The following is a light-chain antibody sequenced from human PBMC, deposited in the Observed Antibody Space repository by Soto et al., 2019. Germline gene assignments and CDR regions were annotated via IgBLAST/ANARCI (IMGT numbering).Light chain of an antibody. J-gene: IGKJ2*01. CDR3: QQYYGTPPYT. CDR1: QSVLYSYNNKNY. V-gene: IGKV4-1*01. CDR2: WAS. Sequence: DIVMTQSPDSLAVSLGERATINCKSSQSVLYSYNNKNYLAWYQQKPGQPPKLLIHWASTRKSGVPDRFSGSGSETGFTLTITKLQAEDVAVYYCQQYYGTPPYTFGQGTKLEIK.